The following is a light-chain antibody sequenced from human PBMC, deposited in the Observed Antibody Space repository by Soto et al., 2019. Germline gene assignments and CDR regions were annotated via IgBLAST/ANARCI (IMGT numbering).Light chain of an antibody. Sequence: DIQMTQSTTTLSASVGDRVTITCRASQTISSWLAWYQQKPGKAPKLLIYKASNLESGVPSRFSGSGSGTEFTLTISSLQPDDFAPYYCQVYSFYLWTFCHVANVAIK. V-gene: IGKV1-5*03. CDR2: KAS. CDR1: QTISSW. CDR3: QVYSFYLWT. J-gene: IGKJ1*01.